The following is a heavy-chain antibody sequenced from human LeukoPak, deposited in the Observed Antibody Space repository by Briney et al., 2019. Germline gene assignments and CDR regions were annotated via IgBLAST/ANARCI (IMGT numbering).Heavy chain of an antibody. D-gene: IGHD1-14*01. Sequence: SGGSLRLSCAASGFTFNSYWMHWVRQAPGKGLVWVSRINSDGSGSSYADSVKGRFTISRDNAKNTLYLQIDSLRAEDTAVYYCARGRYTQEWGQGTLVTVSS. CDR3: ARGRYTQE. CDR1: GFTFNSYW. J-gene: IGHJ4*02. V-gene: IGHV3-74*01. CDR2: INSDGSGS.